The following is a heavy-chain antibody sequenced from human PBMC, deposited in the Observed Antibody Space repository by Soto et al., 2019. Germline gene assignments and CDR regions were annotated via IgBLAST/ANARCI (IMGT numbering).Heavy chain of an antibody. Sequence: WASVKVSCKASGGTFSSYAISWVRQAPGQGLEWMGGIIPIFGTANYAQKFQGRVTITADESTSTAYMELSSLRSEDTAVYYCARAGETYYYGSEYNWFDPWGQGTLVTVSS. CDR1: GGTFSSYA. CDR2: IIPIFGTA. CDR3: ARAGETYYYGSEYNWFDP. J-gene: IGHJ5*02. V-gene: IGHV1-69*13. D-gene: IGHD3-10*01.